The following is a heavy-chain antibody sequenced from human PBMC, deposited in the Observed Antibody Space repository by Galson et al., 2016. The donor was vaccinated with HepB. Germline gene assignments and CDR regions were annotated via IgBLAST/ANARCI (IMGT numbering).Heavy chain of an antibody. Sequence: SETLSLTCKVSRGSISSYYWSWIRQPPGKGLEWIGYIYYSGSTNYNPSLKSRVTISVDTSKNQFSLKLSSMTAADTAFYYCARGGSHYGMDVWGQGTTVIVSS. J-gene: IGHJ6*02. V-gene: IGHV4-59*01. CDR2: IYYSGST. CDR1: RGSISSYY. CDR3: ARGGSHYGMDV.